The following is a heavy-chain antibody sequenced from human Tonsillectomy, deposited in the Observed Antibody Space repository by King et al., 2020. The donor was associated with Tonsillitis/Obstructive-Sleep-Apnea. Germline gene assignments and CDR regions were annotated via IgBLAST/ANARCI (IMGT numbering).Heavy chain of an antibody. J-gene: IGHJ5*02. CDR1: GFSLSNVGMG. Sequence: VTLKESGPVLVKPTETLTLTCAVSGFSLSNVGMGVSWIRQPPGKALEWLAHMFSNDEKSYSTSLKSRLTISKDTSKSQVVLTVTNLDPVDTGTYYCARIRAAGAGRTPWFDPWGQGTLVTVSS. D-gene: IGHD6-19*01. CDR2: MFSNDEK. V-gene: IGHV2-26*01. CDR3: ARIRAAGAGRTPWFDP.